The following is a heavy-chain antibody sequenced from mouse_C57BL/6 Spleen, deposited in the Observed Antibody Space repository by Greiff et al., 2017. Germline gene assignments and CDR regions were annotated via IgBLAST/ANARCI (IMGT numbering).Heavy chain of an antibody. CDR2: ISYAGSN. J-gene: IGHJ4*01. CDR3: ARDDYGSSSYAMDY. Sequence: EVHLVESGPGLVKPSQSLSLTCSVTGYSITSGYYWNWIRQFPGNKLEWMGYISYAGSNNYNPSLKNRISLTRDTSKNQFFLKLNSVTTEDTATYYCARDDYGSSSYAMDYWGQGTSVTVSS. D-gene: IGHD1-1*01. CDR1: GYSITSGYY. V-gene: IGHV3-6*01.